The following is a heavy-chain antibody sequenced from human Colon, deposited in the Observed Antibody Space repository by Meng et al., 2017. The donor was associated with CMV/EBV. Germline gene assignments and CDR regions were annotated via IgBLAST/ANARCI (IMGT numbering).Heavy chain of an antibody. J-gene: IGHJ4*02. V-gene: IGHV3-23*01. CDR1: RFTFISYA. CDR2: ISSSAGTT. CDR3: AKGLGTPTELEPFDY. D-gene: IGHD1-1*01. Sequence: GGSLRLSCAASRFTFISYAMSWVRQAPGRGLEWVSGISSSAGTTLYADSVKGRFTISRDNSKNTLYLQMNSLRAEDTATYYCAKGLGTPTELEPFDYWGQGTLVTVSS.